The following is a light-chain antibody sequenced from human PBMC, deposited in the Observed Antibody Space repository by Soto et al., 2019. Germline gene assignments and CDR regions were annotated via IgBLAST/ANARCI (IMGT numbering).Light chain of an antibody. J-gene: IGKJ1*01. CDR2: KAS. CDR1: QSISAE. CDR3: QQYNDLGSWT. V-gene: IGKV1-5*03. Sequence: DIQVTQSPSTLSPSIGDRVTITCRASQSISAELAWYQQKPGKAPNLLIYKASTLESGVPSRFSGRGSGTEFTLTISSLQPDDFATYFCQQYNDLGSWTLGEGTKVEIQ.